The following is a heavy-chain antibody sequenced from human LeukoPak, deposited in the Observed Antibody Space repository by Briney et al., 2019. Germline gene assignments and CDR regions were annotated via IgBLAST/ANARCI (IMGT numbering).Heavy chain of an antibody. CDR1: AYIFTSYW. CDR2: IYPGDSDT. Sequence: GESLKISCKGSAYIFTSYWIVWVRHMPGKGLEWMVIIYPGDSDTRYSPSFQGQVTISADKSISIAYLQWSSLKASDTAMYYCARNSGYRYYYSYGLDVWGQGTTVTVSS. CDR3: ARNSGYRYYYSYGLDV. D-gene: IGHD5-12*01. J-gene: IGHJ6*02. V-gene: IGHV5-51*01.